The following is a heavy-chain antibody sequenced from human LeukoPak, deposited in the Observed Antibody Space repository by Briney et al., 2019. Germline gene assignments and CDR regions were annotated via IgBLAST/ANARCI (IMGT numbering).Heavy chain of an antibody. J-gene: IGHJ4*02. V-gene: IGHV3-23*01. CDR2: ISGSGGST. CDR3: ARSNYLDY. Sequence: GGSLRLSCAASAFTFSSCAMHWVRQAPGKGLEWVSSISGSGGSTYYADSVKGRFTISRDNSKNTLYLQMNSLRAEDSAVYYCARSNYLDYWGQGTLVTVSS. D-gene: IGHD2/OR15-2a*01. CDR1: AFTFSSCA.